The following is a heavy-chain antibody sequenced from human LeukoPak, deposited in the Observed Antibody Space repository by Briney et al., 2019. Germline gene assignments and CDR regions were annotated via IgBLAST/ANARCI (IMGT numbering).Heavy chain of an antibody. Sequence: SETLSLTCTVSGGSISSYYWSWIRQPPGKGLEWIGYIYYSGSTNYNPSLKSRVTISVDTSKNQFSLKLSSVTAADTAVYYCARLYYDFWSGYYSYYYYMDVWGKGTTVTVSS. CDR2: IYYSGST. CDR1: GGSISSYY. CDR3: ARLYYDFWSGYYSYYYYMDV. J-gene: IGHJ6*03. V-gene: IGHV4-59*01. D-gene: IGHD3-3*01.